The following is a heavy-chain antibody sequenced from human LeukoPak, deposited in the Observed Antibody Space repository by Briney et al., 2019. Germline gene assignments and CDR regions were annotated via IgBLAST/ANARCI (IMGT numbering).Heavy chain of an antibody. J-gene: IGHJ6*02. Sequence: GGSLRLSCAASGFTFSSYAMSWVRQAPGKGLEWVSAISGSGGSTYYADSVKGRFTISGDNSKNTLYLQMNSLRAEDTAVYYCAKGSASYYYYGMDVWGQGTTVTVSS. CDR3: AKGSASYYYYGMDV. D-gene: IGHD6-6*01. CDR1: GFTFSSYA. CDR2: ISGSGGST. V-gene: IGHV3-23*01.